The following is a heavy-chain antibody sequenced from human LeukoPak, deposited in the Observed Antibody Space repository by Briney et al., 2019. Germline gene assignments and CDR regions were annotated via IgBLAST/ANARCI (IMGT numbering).Heavy chain of an antibody. V-gene: IGHV4-59*01. CDR2: MYHSGST. D-gene: IGHD1-26*01. CDR3: ASLYSGSYDTGSFDYFNY. J-gene: IGHJ4*02. Sequence: SETLSLTCTVSGGSISSYYWSWIRQPPRKGLEWIGYMYHSGSTNYNPSLKSRVTISVDTSKNQFSLKLSSVTAADTAVYYCASLYSGSYDTGSFDYFNYWGQGTLVTVSS. CDR1: GGSISSYY.